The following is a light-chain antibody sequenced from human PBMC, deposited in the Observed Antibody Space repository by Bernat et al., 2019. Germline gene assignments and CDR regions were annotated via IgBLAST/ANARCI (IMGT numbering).Light chain of an antibody. CDR3: QQYGSSPPFT. CDR1: QVIGTY. Sequence: DIQLTQSPSFLSASVGDRVTITCRASQVIGTYLAWYHQKPGKAPHLLIYGASTLQSGVPSRFSGSGSGTDFTLTISRLEPEDFAVYYCQQYGSSPPFTFGPGTKVDIK. V-gene: IGKV1-9*01. J-gene: IGKJ3*01. CDR2: GAS.